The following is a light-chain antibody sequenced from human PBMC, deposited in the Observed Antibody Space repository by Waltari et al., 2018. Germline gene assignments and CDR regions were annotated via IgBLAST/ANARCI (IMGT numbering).Light chain of an antibody. J-gene: IGLJ2*01. CDR2: EVS. V-gene: IGLV2-14*01. CDR1: SSDGGGYNY. CDR3: SSYTSSSTLI. Sequence: QSALTQPASVSGSPGQSITISCTGTSSDGGGYNYVSWYQQNPGKAPKLMIYEVSNRPSGVSNRFSGSKSGNTASLTISGLQAEDEADYYCSSYTSSSTLIFGGGTKVTVL.